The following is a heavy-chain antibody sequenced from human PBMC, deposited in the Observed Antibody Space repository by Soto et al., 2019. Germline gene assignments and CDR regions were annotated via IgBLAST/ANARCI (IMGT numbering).Heavy chain of an antibody. J-gene: IGHJ4*02. Sequence: ASVKVSCKASGYTFTSYDINWVRQATGQGLEWMGWMNPNSGNTGYAQKFQGRVTMTRNTSISTAYMELSSLRSEDTAVYYCARGPTRWGGVIVTDSGNFDYWGQGTLVTVSS. D-gene: IGHD3-16*02. V-gene: IGHV1-8*01. CDR3: ARGPTRWGGVIVTDSGNFDY. CDR1: GYTFTSYD. CDR2: MNPNSGNT.